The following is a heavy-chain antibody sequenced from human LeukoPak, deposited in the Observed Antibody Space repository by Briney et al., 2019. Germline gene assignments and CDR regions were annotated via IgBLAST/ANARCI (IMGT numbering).Heavy chain of an antibody. CDR1: GFTFSSYG. Sequence: GRSLRLSCAASGFTFSSYGVHWVRQAPGKGLEWVAVISYDGSNKYYADSVKGRFTISRDNSKNTLYLQMNSLRAEDTAVYYCAKDRRYSGYDRGAVGYWGQGTLVTVSS. D-gene: IGHD5-12*01. J-gene: IGHJ4*02. CDR2: ISYDGSNK. V-gene: IGHV3-30*18. CDR3: AKDRRYSGYDRGAVGY.